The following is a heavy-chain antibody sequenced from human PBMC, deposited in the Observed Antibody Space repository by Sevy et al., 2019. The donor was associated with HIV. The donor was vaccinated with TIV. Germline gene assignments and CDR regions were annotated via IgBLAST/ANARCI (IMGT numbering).Heavy chain of an antibody. CDR3: ARDANPVLRFLEWLSYYYYGMDV. D-gene: IGHD3-3*01. Sequence: ASVKVSCKASGYTFTSYYMHWVRQAPGQGLEWMGIINPSGGSTSYAQKFQGRVTMTRDTSTSTVYMELRSLRSEDTAVYYCARDANPVLRFLEWLSYYYYGMDVWGQGTTVTVSS. J-gene: IGHJ6*02. CDR2: INPSGGST. CDR1: GYTFTSYY. V-gene: IGHV1-46*03.